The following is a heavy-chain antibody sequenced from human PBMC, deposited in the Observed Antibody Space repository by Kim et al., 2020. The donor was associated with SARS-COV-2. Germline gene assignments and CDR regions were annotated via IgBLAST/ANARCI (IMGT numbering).Heavy chain of an antibody. J-gene: IGHJ5*02. CDR2: ISYDGSDK. CDR1: GFTFISYA. D-gene: IGHD3-16*01. CDR3: ARPQMGGINWFDP. V-gene: IGHV3-30*04. Sequence: GGSLRLSCAASGFTFISYAMHWVRQAPGKGLEWVAAISYDGSDKFYADSVKGRFTVSRDNSKNTLYLQMNSLRPEDTAVYYCARPQMGGINWFDPWGQGTLVTVSS.